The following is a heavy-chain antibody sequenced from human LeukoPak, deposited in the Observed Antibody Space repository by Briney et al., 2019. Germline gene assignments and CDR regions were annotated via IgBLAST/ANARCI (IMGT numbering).Heavy chain of an antibody. D-gene: IGHD1-26*01. CDR3: ARGSNSGSYYGSEYFQH. Sequence: PGGSLRLSCAASGFTFSSYWMHWVRQAPGKGLVWVSRINTDGSSTSYADSVKGRFTISRDNAKSTLYLQMNSLRAEDTAVYYCARGSNSGSYYGSEYFQHWGQGTLVTVSS. CDR1: GFTFSSYW. CDR2: INTDGSST. J-gene: IGHJ1*01. V-gene: IGHV3-74*01.